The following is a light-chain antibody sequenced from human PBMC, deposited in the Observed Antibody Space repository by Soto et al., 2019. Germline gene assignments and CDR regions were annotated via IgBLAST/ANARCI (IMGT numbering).Light chain of an antibody. CDR1: SGSVSTTFY. CDR2: GTN. J-gene: IGLJ1*01. V-gene: IGLV8-61*01. Sequence: QAVVTQEPSFSVSPGGTVTLTCGLSSGSVSTTFYPSWYQQTPGQAPRTLIYGTNTRSSGVPDRFSGSILGSKAALTITGAQADDESDYYCLLYRGGGVSVFGTGTKLTVL. CDR3: LLYRGGGVSV.